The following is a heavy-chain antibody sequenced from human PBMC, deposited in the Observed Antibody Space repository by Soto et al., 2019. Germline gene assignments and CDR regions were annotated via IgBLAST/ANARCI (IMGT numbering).Heavy chain of an antibody. V-gene: IGHV1-18*01. J-gene: IGHJ2*01. Sequence: QVQLVQSGAEVKKPGASVKVSCKASGYTFTSYGISWVRQAPGQGLEWMGWISAYNGNTNYAQKLQGRVTMTTDTSTSTAYMELRSLRSDDTAVYYCAIAAPGAPAYGDSVWYFDLWGRGTRVTVSA. CDR2: ISAYNGNT. CDR3: AIAAPGAPAYGDSVWYFDL. CDR1: GYTFTSYG. D-gene: IGHD4-17*01.